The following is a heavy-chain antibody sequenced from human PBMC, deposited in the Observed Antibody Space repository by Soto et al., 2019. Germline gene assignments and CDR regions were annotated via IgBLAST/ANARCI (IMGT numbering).Heavy chain of an antibody. Sequence: GGYLRLSCAASGFTFSSYGIYWVRQASGKGLEWVAVISYDGSNKYYADSVKGRFTISRDNSKNTLYLQMNGLRAEDTAVYYCAKEGGFGCVVGATHFSAFDIWGQGTMVTGSS. J-gene: IGHJ3*02. CDR2: ISYDGSNK. CDR3: AKEGGFGCVVGATHFSAFDI. V-gene: IGHV3-30*18. D-gene: IGHD2-15*01. CDR1: GFTFSSYG.